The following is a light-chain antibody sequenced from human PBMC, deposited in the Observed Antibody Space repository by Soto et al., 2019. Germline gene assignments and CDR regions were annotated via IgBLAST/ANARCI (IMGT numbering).Light chain of an antibody. CDR3: QQYNNWPPCT. Sequence: EVVMTQSPATLSVSPGESATLSCRASQTVSSNLAWYQHKPGQAPRLLIYGASTRATGIPARFSGSGSGTDFTLTINNLQSEDSAVYFCQQYNNWPPCTSGPGTKVDIK. CDR2: GAS. J-gene: IGKJ3*01. CDR1: QTVSSN. V-gene: IGKV3-15*01.